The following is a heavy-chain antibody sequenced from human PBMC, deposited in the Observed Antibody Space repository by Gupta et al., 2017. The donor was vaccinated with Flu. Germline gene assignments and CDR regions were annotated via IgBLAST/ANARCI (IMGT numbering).Heavy chain of an antibody. CDR1: GGPINNYF. CDR3: ARRARNGGGWHYFDY. V-gene: IGHV4-59*08. CDR2: IYSRGTT. D-gene: IGHD2-15*01. Sequence: QVQLQESGPGLVKPSGTLSLTCTVSGGPINNYFWSWIRQSPGKGLEWIGNIYSRGTTDFNPSLQSRVSMSVDTSKNQFSLNLSSVTVADTAVYFCARRARNGGGWHYFDYWGQGTLVTVSS. J-gene: IGHJ4*02.